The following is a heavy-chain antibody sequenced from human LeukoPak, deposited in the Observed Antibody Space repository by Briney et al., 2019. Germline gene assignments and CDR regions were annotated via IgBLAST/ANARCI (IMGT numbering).Heavy chain of an antibody. CDR2: VYHTGST. J-gene: IGHJ4*02. V-gene: IGHV4-38-2*01. D-gene: IGHD3-10*01. CDR3: ARAGWIITSGIDY. Sequence: SETLSLTCAVSGYSISRVYYWALIRQPPGKGLEWIGTVYHTGSTYYNPSLDSRVTISVDTSKNEFSLNLKSVTAADTAVYYCARAGWIITSGIDYWGQGALVTVSS. CDR1: GYSISRVYY.